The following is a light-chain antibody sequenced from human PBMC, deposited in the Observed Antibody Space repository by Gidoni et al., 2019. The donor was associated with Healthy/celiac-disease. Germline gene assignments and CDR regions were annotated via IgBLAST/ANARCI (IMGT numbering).Light chain of an antibody. CDR2: DAS. J-gene: IGKJ4*01. CDR1: QSVSSY. V-gene: IGKV3-11*01. Sequence: EIVFTHPPATLSLSPGERATLSCRASQSVSSYLAWYQQKPGQAPRLLIDDASNRATGIPARFSGSGSGTDFTLTISSLEPEDFAVYYCQQRSNWPLTFGGGTKVEIK. CDR3: QQRSNWPLT.